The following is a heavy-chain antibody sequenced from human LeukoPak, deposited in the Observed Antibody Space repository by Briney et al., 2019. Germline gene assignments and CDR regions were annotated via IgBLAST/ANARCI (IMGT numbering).Heavy chain of an antibody. Sequence: SETLSLTCAVYGGSFSRYYWNWIRQPPGKGLEWIGEINHSGSTNYNPSLKSRVTISVDTSKNQFSLKLSSVTAADTAVYYCARPRRGYGSGSFPFDYWGQGTLVTVSS. CDR3: ARPRRGYGSGSFPFDY. D-gene: IGHD3-10*01. CDR1: GGSFSRYY. CDR2: INHSGST. V-gene: IGHV4-34*01. J-gene: IGHJ4*02.